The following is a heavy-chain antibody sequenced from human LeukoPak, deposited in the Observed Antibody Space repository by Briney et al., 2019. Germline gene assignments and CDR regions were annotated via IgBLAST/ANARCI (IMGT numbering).Heavy chain of an antibody. V-gene: IGHV1-8*01. CDR1: GYTFTNYN. CDR3: VRVYHDGSFESGNWFDP. J-gene: IGHJ5*02. CDR2: INPNSGRA. Sequence: ASVKVSCKASGYTFTNYNIDWVRQATGQGLEWMGWINPNSGRAGSVQKFQGRVNITRDTSISTAYMELSSLRSEDTAVYYCVRVYHDGSFESGNWFDPWGQGTLVTVSS. D-gene: IGHD3-22*01.